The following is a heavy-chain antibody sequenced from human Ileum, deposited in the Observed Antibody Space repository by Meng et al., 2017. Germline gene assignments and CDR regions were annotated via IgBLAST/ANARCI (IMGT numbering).Heavy chain of an antibody. V-gene: IGHV1-8*01. CDR3: ARGDKIVLMVYATINWFDP. CDR1: VYTFPSYD. Sequence: SVQVSCQASVYTFPSYDINWVRQATGQGLEWMGWMNPNSGNTGYAQKFQGRVTMTRNTAISTAYMELSSLRSDDTAVYYCARGDKIVLMVYATINWFDPWGQGTLVTVSS. CDR2: MNPNSGNT. J-gene: IGHJ5*02. D-gene: IGHD2-8*01.